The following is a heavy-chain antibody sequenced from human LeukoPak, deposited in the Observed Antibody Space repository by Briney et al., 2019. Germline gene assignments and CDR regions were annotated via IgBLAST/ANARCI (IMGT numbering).Heavy chain of an antibody. D-gene: IGHD5-24*01. J-gene: IGHJ4*02. V-gene: IGHV1-69*05. CDR3: ASTGMATIYTPFDY. Sequence: ASVTVSCKASGGTFSSYAISWVRQAPGQGLEWMGGIIPIFGTANYAQKFQGRVTITTDESTSTAYMELSSLRSEDTAVYYCASTGMATIYTPFDYWGQGTLVTVSS. CDR2: IIPIFGTA. CDR1: GGTFSSYA.